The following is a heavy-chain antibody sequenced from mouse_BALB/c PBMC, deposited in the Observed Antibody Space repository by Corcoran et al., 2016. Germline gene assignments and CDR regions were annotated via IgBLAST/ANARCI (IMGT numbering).Heavy chain of an antibody. CDR3: ALNPRSYWYFDV. CDR1: GFNIKDTY. Sequence: EVQLQQSGAELVKPGASVKLSCTASGFNIKDTYMHWVKQRPEQGLAWIGRIDPANGNTKYDPKFQGKATITADTSSNTAYLQLSSLTSEDTAVYYCALNPRSYWYFDVWGAGTTVTVSS. J-gene: IGHJ1*01. V-gene: IGHV14-3*02. CDR2: IDPANGNT.